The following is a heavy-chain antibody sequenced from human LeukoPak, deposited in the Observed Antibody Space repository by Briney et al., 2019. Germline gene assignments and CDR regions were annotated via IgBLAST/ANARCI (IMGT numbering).Heavy chain of an antibody. CDR2: INHSGST. J-gene: IGHJ4*02. CDR1: GGSFSGYY. Sequence: PSETLSLTCAVYGGSFSGYYRSWIRQPPGKGLEWIGEINHSGSTNYNPSLKSRVTISVDTSKNQFSLKLSSVTAADTAVYYCAREYSSSWYGGVFRYWGQGTLVTVSS. V-gene: IGHV4-34*01. D-gene: IGHD6-13*01. CDR3: AREYSSSWYGGVFRY.